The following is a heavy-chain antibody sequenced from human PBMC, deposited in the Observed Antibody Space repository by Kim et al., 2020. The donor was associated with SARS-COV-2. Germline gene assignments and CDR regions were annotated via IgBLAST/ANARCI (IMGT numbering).Heavy chain of an antibody. D-gene: IGHD6-13*01. J-gene: IGHJ3*02. CDR1: GGSISSSNW. Sequence: SETLSLTCAVSGGSISSSNWWIWVRQPPGKGLEWIGEIYHSGSTNYNPSLKSRVTISVDKSKNQFSLKLSSVTAADTAVYYCARGSSSWYRRAFDIWGQGTMVTVSS. CDR3: ARGSSSWYRRAFDI. CDR2: IYHSGST. V-gene: IGHV4-4*02.